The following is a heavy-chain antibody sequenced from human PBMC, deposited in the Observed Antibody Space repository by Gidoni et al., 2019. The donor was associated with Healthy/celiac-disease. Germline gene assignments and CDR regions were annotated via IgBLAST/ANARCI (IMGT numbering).Heavy chain of an antibody. D-gene: IGHD6-13*01. CDR3: ARVRVPMAAAGTLHYYYGMDV. CDR2: INPNRGGT. V-gene: IGHV1-2*02. CDR1: GYTFTRSL. Sequence: QVQLVQSGAEVKNPGASVKVSCKASGYTFTRSLLHLARQAPGQGLGGRGWINPNRGGTNYAQKFQGRVTMTRDTSISTAYMELSRLRSDDTAVYYCARVRVPMAAAGTLHYYYGMDVWGQGTTVTVSS. J-gene: IGHJ6*02.